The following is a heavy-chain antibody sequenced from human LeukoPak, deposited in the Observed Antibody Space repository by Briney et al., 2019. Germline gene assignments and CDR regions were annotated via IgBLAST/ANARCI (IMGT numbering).Heavy chain of an antibody. V-gene: IGHV3-53*01. J-gene: IGHJ4*02. CDR2: IYRGDGT. Sequence: GGSLRLSCAASGFNFKNNYMNWVRQAPGKGLEWVSIIYRGDGTYYADSVKGRFTISRDSSKNTLYLQMNSLRAQDTAVYDCARGGQSVQLEGNIDYWGQGTLVTVSS. CDR3: ARGGQSVQLEGNIDY. CDR1: GFNFKNNY. D-gene: IGHD1-1*01.